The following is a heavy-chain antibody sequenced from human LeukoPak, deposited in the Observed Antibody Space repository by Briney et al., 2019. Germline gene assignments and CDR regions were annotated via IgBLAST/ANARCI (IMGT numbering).Heavy chain of an antibody. CDR2: ISAYNGNT. V-gene: IGHV1-18*01. J-gene: IGHJ6*02. D-gene: IGHD2-2*01. CDR3: ARADIVVVPAAPSYYYYGMDV. CDR1: GYTFTSYG. Sequence: ASVKVSCKASGYTFTSYGISWVRQAPGQGLEWMGWISAYNGNTNYAQKLQGRVTMTTDTSTSTAYMELRSLRSDDTAVYYCARADIVVVPAAPSYYYYGMDVWGQGTTVTVSS.